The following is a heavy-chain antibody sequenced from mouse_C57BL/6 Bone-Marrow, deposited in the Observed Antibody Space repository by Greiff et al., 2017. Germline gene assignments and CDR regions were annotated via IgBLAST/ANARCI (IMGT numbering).Heavy chain of an antibody. CDR1: GFTFSSYA. J-gene: IGHJ3*01. CDR2: ISDGGSYT. CDR3: ARGELGRFAY. D-gene: IGHD4-1*01. V-gene: IGHV5-4*01. Sequence: EVHLVESGGGLVKPGGSLKLSCAASGFTFSSYAMSWVRQTPEKRLEWVATISDGGSYTYYPDNVKGRFTISRDNAKNNLYLQMSHLKSEDTAMYYCARGELGRFAYWGQGTLVTVSA.